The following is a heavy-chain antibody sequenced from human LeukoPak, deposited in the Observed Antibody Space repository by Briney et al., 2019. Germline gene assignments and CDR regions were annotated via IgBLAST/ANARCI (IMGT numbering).Heavy chain of an antibody. CDR3: ARDRDTIFGVVIIGGYYFDY. CDR2: INPNSGGT. CDR1: GYTFTGYY. Sequence: ASVKVSCTASGYTFTGYYMHWVRQAPGQGLEWMGRINPNSGGTNYAQKFQGRVTMTRDTSISTAYMELSRLRSDDTAVYYCARDRDTIFGVVIIGGYYFDYWGQGTLVTVSS. J-gene: IGHJ4*02. D-gene: IGHD3-3*01. V-gene: IGHV1-2*06.